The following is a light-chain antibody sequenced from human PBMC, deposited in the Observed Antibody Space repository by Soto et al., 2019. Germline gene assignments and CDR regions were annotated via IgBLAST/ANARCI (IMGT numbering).Light chain of an antibody. CDR2: DAS. CDR1: QSVSTY. J-gene: IGKJ1*01. Sequence: EIVLTQSPATLSLSPGERATLSCRASQSVSTYLAWYQQKPVQGPNLLIYDASNRATGIPSRFSGSGSGTDFTLTISSLEPEDFAVYYCQQRSHWPVTFGQGTKVEIK. V-gene: IGKV3-11*01. CDR3: QQRSHWPVT.